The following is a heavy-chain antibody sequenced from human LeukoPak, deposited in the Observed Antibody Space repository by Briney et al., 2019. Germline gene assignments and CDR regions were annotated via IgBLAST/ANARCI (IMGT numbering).Heavy chain of an antibody. Sequence: PGGSLRLSCAASGFTFSHYSMNCVRQAPGKGREWVSSISSGSSYIYYADSVNGRFTISRDNAKNSLYLKMNRLSAEDTALYYCAKVAYSRGQVDYWGQGTMVTVSS. CDR3: AKVAYSRGQVDY. D-gene: IGHD6-19*01. V-gene: IGHV3-21*01. CDR1: GFTFSHYS. J-gene: IGHJ4*02. CDR2: ISSGSSYI.